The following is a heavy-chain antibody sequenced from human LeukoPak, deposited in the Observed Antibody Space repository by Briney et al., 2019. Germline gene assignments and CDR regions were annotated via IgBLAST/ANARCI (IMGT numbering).Heavy chain of an antibody. D-gene: IGHD3-22*01. CDR1: GFTFSSYS. V-gene: IGHV3-21*01. J-gene: IGHJ1*01. CDR3: ARGGNYSDSNGLCKH. Sequence: GGSLRLSCAASGFTFSSYSMNWVRQAPGKGLEWVSSISSSSSYIYYADSVKGRFTISRDNAKNSLYLQMNSLGAEDTAVYFCARGGNYSDSNGLCKHWGQGTLVTVSS. CDR2: ISSSSSYI.